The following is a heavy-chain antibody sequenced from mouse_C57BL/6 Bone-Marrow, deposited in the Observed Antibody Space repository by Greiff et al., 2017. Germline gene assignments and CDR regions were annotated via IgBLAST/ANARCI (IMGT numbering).Heavy chain of an antibody. Sequence: VQLQQSGAELARPGASVKLSCKASGYTFTSYGISWVKQRTGQGLEWIGEIYPRSGNTYYNEKFKGKATLTADKSSSTAYMELRSLTSEDSAVYFGARGILRFAYWGQGTLVTVSA. CDR1: GYTFTSYG. J-gene: IGHJ3*01. D-gene: IGHD1-1*01. V-gene: IGHV1-81*01. CDR3: ARGILRFAY. CDR2: IYPRSGNT.